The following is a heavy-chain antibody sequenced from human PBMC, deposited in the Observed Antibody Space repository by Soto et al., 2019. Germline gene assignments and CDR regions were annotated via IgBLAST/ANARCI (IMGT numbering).Heavy chain of an antibody. Sequence: PSETLSLTCAVYGGSFSGYYWTWIRQPPGTGLEWIGEINHSGSTNYNPSLKSRVTISVDTSKNQFSLKLTSVTAEDTAVYYCTRVQNYYGSGSLSFWGKGTLVTVSS. CDR2: INHSGST. V-gene: IGHV4-34*01. D-gene: IGHD3-10*01. CDR1: GGSFSGYY. CDR3: TRVQNYYGSGSLSF. J-gene: IGHJ4*02.